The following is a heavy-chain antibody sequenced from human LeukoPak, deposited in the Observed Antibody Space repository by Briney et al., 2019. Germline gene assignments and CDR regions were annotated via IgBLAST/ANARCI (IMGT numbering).Heavy chain of an antibody. Sequence: PGGSLRLSCAASGFTFSSYWMHWVRQAPGKGLVWVSRINSDGSSTSYADSVKGRFTISRDNAKNTLYLQLTSLRAEDTAVYYCAQGFSSGWYPYWGQGSLVSVSS. CDR1: GFTFSSYW. V-gene: IGHV3-74*01. CDR3: AQGFSSGWYPY. J-gene: IGHJ4*02. CDR2: INSDGSST. D-gene: IGHD6-19*01.